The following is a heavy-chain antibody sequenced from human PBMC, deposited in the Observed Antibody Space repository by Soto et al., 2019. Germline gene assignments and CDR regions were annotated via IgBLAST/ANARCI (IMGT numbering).Heavy chain of an antibody. CDR1: GGSVSSGSYY. Sequence: SETLSLTCTVSGGSVSSGSYYWSWIRQPPGKGLEWIGYIYYSGSTNYNPSLKSRVTISVDTSKNQFSLKLSSVTAADTAVYYCARVGRDGYTLDYWGQGTRVTVSS. V-gene: IGHV4-61*01. CDR3: ARVGRDGYTLDY. CDR2: IYYSGST. D-gene: IGHD5-12*01. J-gene: IGHJ4*02.